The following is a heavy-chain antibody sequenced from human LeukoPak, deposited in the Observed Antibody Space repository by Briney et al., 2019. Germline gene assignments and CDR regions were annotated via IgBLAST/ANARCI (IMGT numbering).Heavy chain of an antibody. D-gene: IGHD2-15*01. CDR3: ARASVVAAHVYYYYYMDV. CDR2: IIPIFGTA. V-gene: IGHV1-69*13. Sequence: SVKVSCKASGGTFSSYAISWVRQAPGQGLEWMGGIIPIFGTANYAQKFQGRVTITADESTSTAYMELSSLRSEDTAVYYCARASVVAAHVYYYYYMDVWGKGTTVTVSS. CDR1: GGTFSSYA. J-gene: IGHJ6*03.